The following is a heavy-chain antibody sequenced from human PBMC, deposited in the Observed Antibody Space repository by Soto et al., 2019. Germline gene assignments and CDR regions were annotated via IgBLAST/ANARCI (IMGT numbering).Heavy chain of an antibody. V-gene: IGHV3-73*01. CDR1: GFTFSGSA. CDR2: IRSKAHSYAT. D-gene: IGHD4-17*01. J-gene: IGHJ4*02. CDR3: TRHQTPSHGDETPPFDY. Sequence: GGSLRLSCAASGFTFSGSAMHWVRQASGKGLEWVGRIRSKAHSYATAYAASMNGRFTISRDDSKNTAYLQMNSLKTEDTAVYYCTRHQTPSHGDETPPFDYWGQGTLVTVSS.